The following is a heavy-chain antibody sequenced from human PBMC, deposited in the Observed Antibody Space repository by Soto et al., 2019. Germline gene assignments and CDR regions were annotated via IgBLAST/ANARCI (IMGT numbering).Heavy chain of an antibody. J-gene: IGHJ5*02. Sequence: GESLKISCKGSGYSFTGYWITWVRQMPGKGLEWMGKIDPSDSYTDYSPSFQCHVTISADKSISTAYLQWSSLKASDTAVYYCARHPPPRISLDVNRVNWLDPWGQGTLVTVSS. CDR2: IDPSDSYT. V-gene: IGHV5-10-1*01. CDR3: ARHPPPRISLDVNRVNWLDP. CDR1: GYSFTGYW. D-gene: IGHD3-10*02.